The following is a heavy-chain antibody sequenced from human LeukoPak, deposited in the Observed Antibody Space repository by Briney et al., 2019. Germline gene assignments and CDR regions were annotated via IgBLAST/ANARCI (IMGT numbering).Heavy chain of an antibody. V-gene: IGHV3-30-3*01. CDR1: GFTISSYA. CDR3: ARVFSGIWVSDY. Sequence: GGSLRLSCAASGFTISSYAMHWVRQAPGKGLEWVAVISYDGSNKYYADSVKGRFTISRDNSKDTLYLQMNSLRAEDTAVYYCARVFSGIWVSDYWGQGTLVTVSS. D-gene: IGHD2-15*01. J-gene: IGHJ4*02. CDR2: ISYDGSNK.